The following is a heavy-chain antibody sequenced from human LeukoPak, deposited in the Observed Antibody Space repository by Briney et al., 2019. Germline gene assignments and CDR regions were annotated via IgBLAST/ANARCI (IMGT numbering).Heavy chain of an antibody. D-gene: IGHD3-22*01. CDR1: GGSISSYY. Sequence: SETLSITCTVSGGSISSYYWSWIRQPPGKGLEWIGYIYYSGSTNYNPSLKSRVTISVDTSKNQFSLKLSSVTAADTAVYYCARYYYDSSGWFDPWGQGTLVTVSS. J-gene: IGHJ5*02. CDR2: IYYSGST. CDR3: ARYYYDSSGWFDP. V-gene: IGHV4-59*01.